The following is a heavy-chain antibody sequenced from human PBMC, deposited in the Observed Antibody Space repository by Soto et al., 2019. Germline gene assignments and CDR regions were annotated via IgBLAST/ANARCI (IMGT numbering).Heavy chain of an antibody. Sequence: GGSLRLSCAASGFSFSSYGMQWVCQAPGKGLEWVAVISYDGSNNYYADPVKDRFTISRDNSKKTLYLQMNSLRADDTAVYYCVAGQYFFDYCGQGTLVTVSS. CDR1: GFSFSSYG. CDR3: VAGQYFFDY. J-gene: IGHJ4*02. V-gene: IGHV3-30*03. D-gene: IGHD6-19*01. CDR2: ISYDGSNN.